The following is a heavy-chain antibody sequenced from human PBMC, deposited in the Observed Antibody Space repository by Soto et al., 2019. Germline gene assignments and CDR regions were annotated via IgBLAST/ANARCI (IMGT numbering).Heavy chain of an antibody. Sequence: GASVKVSCKASGYTFTGYYMHWVRQAPGQGLEWMGWINPNSGGTNYAQKFQGWVTMTSDTSISTAYMELSRLRSDDTAVYYCARDLVDIVATFPEPYGMDVWGQGTTVTVSS. V-gene: IGHV1-2*04. D-gene: IGHD5-12*01. CDR3: ARDLVDIVATFPEPYGMDV. CDR1: GYTFTGYY. CDR2: INPNSGGT. J-gene: IGHJ6*02.